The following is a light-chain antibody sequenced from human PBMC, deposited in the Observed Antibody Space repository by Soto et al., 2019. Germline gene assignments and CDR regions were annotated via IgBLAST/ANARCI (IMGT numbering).Light chain of an antibody. Sequence: AIQMTQSPSSLSASVGDRVTITCRASQGIRNDLGWYQQKPGQAPKVLIYAAPSLHTGVPSRFSGSGSGTDFTLTISSLQPEDFATYYCLQDYNYPWTFGQGTKVEIK. CDR3: LQDYNYPWT. J-gene: IGKJ1*01. CDR2: AAP. V-gene: IGKV1-6*01. CDR1: QGIRND.